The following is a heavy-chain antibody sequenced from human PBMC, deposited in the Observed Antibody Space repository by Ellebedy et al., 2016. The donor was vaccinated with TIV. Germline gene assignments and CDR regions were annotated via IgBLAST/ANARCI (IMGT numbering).Heavy chain of an antibody. CDR2: LKFDGES. CDR3: ASHRGFYSGWSFDY. J-gene: IGHJ4*02. V-gene: IGHV4-39*07. CDR1: GDSITTSNYF. Sequence: MPSETLSLTCSVSGDSITTSNYFWGWVRQPPGTGLEWIGSLKFDGESYFDPPLKSRVTMSLDTSKNQFSLKVNSVTAVDTSIYYCASHRGFYSGWSFDYWGQGTLTTVSS. D-gene: IGHD5-12*01.